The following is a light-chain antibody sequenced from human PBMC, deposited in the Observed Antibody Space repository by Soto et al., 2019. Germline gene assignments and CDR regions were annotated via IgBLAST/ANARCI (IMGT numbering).Light chain of an antibody. Sequence: QSVLTQPRSVSGSPGQSVTISCTGTSSDVGGYNYVSWYQQHPGKAPKLMIYDVSRRPSGVPDRFSGSKSGNTASLTISGLQAEDEADYYCCSYAGSYTYVFATGTKVTAL. CDR1: SSDVGGYNY. CDR3: CSYAGSYTYV. V-gene: IGLV2-11*01. J-gene: IGLJ1*01. CDR2: DVS.